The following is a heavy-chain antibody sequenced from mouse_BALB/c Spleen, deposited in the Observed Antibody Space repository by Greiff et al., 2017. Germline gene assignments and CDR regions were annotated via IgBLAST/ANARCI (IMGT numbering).Heavy chain of an antibody. CDR3: AREVRRPSYFDY. J-gene: IGHJ2*01. D-gene: IGHD2-14*01. V-gene: IGHV5-17*02. Sequence: EVQLVESGGGLVQPGGSRKLSCAASGFTFSSFGMHWVRQAPEKGLEWVAYISSGSSTIYYADTVKGRFTISRDNPKNTLFLQMTSLRSEDTAMYYCAREVRRPSYFDYWGQGTTLTVSS. CDR2: ISSGSSTI. CDR1: GFTFSSFG.